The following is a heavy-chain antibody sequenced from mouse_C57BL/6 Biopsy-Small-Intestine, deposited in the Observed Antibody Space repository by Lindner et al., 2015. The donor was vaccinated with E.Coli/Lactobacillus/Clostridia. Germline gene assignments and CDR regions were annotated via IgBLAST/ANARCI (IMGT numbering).Heavy chain of an antibody. J-gene: IGHJ4*01. D-gene: IGHD6-5*01. CDR2: INPNTGDT. Sequence: SVKVSCKASGYTFTDYYMHWLRQAPGQGPEWMGWINPNTGDTNYAQKFQGRVIMTRDTSIATANMELSSLRNDDTAVYYCARTPPNVWGNYRQFDYWGQGTLVTVSS. CDR3: ARTPPNVWGNYRQFDY. CDR1: GYTFTDYY. V-gene: IGHV1-84*02.